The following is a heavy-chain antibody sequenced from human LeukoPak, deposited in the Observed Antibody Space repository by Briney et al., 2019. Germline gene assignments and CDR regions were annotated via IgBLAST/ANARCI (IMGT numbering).Heavy chain of an antibody. CDR1: GFSFSNAW. CDR3: TAGTGRSDFDY. CDR2: IKRKGDDGTI. D-gene: IGHD3/OR15-3a*01. J-gene: IGHJ4*02. V-gene: IGHV3-15*01. Sequence: GGSLRLSCAASGFSFSNAWMSWVRQAPGKGLEWVGRIKRKGDDGTIDYAAPVKGRLTISRDDSRNTLYLQMSSLKSEDTAVYYCTAGTGRSDFDYWGQGTLVTVSS.